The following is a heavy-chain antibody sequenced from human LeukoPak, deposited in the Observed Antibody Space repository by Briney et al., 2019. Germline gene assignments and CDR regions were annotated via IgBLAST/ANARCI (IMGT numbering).Heavy chain of an antibody. Sequence: GESPKISCKGSGYRFSSYWIGWVRQMPGKGLEWMGIIYAGDSETRYNPSFQGQVTMSADRSISTAYMQWSSLQASDSAIYYCARHRGGSYSFDYWGQGTRVTVSS. CDR3: ARHRGGSYSFDY. CDR1: GYRFSSYW. CDR2: IYAGDSET. V-gene: IGHV5-51*01. J-gene: IGHJ4*02. D-gene: IGHD3-10*01.